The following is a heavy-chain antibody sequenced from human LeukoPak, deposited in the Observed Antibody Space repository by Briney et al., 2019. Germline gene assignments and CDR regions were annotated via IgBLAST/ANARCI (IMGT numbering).Heavy chain of an antibody. V-gene: IGHV3-21*01. CDR1: GFTFSSYS. Sequence: PGGSLRLSCAASGFTFSSYSMNWVRQAPGKGLEWVSSISSSSSYIYYADSVKGRFTISRDNAKNSLYLQMNSLRAEDTAVYYCARDGYSSGWALDYWGQGTLVTVSS. D-gene: IGHD6-19*01. CDR3: ARDGYSSGWALDY. CDR2: ISSSSSYI. J-gene: IGHJ4*02.